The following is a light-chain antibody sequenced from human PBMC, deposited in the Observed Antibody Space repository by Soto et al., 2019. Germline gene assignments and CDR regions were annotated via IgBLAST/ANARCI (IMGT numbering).Light chain of an antibody. CDR1: QSVSNN. V-gene: IGKV3-15*01. Sequence: EIVMTQSPATLSVSPGERATLSCRASQSVSNNLAWYQQRPGQAPRLLIYDASTRATGIPARFSGSGSGTEFTLTISSLQSGDFAVYYCQQYNNWPFTFGPGTKVDIK. CDR2: DAS. CDR3: QQYNNWPFT. J-gene: IGKJ3*01.